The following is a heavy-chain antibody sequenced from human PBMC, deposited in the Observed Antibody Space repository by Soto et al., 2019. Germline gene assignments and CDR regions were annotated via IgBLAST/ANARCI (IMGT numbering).Heavy chain of an antibody. CDR3: ARRHSSSSAFAP. D-gene: IGHD6-13*01. J-gene: IGHJ5*02. CDR1: GYSFTSYW. V-gene: IGHV5-10-1*01. CDR2: IDPSDSNT. Sequence: PGESLKISCKGSGYSFTSYWIGWVRQMPGKGLEWMGRIDPSDSNTNYSPSFQGHVTISADKSISTAYLQWSSLKASDTAMYYWARRHSSSSAFAPWGQGTLVPVSS.